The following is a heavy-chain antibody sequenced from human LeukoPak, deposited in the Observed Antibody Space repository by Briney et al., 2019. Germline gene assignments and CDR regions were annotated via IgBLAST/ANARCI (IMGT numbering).Heavy chain of an antibody. CDR1: GFTFDDYA. CDR2: ISGDGGST. D-gene: IGHD2-15*01. V-gene: IGHV3-43*02. CDR3: AKEIDTLGTNAFDI. J-gene: IGHJ3*02. Sequence: GVSLRLSCAASGFTFDDYAMHWVRQAPGKGLEWVSLISGDGGSTYYADSVRGRFTISRDNSKNSLYLLMDSLRTEDTAFYYCAKEIDTLGTNAFDIWGQGTMVTVSS.